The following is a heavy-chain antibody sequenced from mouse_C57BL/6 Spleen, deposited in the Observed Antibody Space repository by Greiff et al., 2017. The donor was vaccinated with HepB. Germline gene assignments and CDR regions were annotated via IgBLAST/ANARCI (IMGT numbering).Heavy chain of an antibody. Sequence: VQLQQSGPELVKPGASVKISCKASGYSFTDYNMNWVKQSNGKSLEWIGVINPNYGTTSYNQKFKGKATLTVDQSSSTAYMQLNSLTSEDSAVYYYARAKITTVVAPFDYWGQGTTLTVSS. CDR2: INPNYGTT. V-gene: IGHV1-39*01. CDR1: GYSFTDYN. D-gene: IGHD1-1*01. CDR3: ARAKITTVVAPFDY. J-gene: IGHJ2*01.